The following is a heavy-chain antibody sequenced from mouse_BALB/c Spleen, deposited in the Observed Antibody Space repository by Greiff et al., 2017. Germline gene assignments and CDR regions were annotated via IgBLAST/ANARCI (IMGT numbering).Heavy chain of an antibody. CDR3: ARRAQLLYARDY. CDR1: GYTFTSYW. CDR2: INPSTGYT. D-gene: IGHD3-3*01. Sequence: VQLVESGPELVKPGASVKMSCKASGYTFTSYWMHWVKQRPGQGLEWIGYINPSTGYTEYNQKFKDKATLTADKSSSTAYMQLSSLTSEDSAVYYCARRAQLLYARDYWGQGTSVTVSS. J-gene: IGHJ4*01. V-gene: IGHV1S26*01.